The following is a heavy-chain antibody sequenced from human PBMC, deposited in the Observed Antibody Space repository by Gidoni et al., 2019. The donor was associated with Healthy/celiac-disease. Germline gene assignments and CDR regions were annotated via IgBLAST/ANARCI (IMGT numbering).Heavy chain of an antibody. V-gene: IGHV3-33*01. CDR2: IWYDGSNK. CDR3: ARDHFSSGWARGPSY. J-gene: IGHJ4*02. D-gene: IGHD6-19*01. Sequence: QVQLVESGGGVVQHGRSLRLSCAASGFTFSSYGMHWVRQAPGKGLEWVAVIWYDGSNKYYADSVKGRFTISRDNSKNTLYLQMNSLRAEDTAVYYCARDHFSSGWARGPSYWGQGTLVTVSS. CDR1: GFTFSSYG.